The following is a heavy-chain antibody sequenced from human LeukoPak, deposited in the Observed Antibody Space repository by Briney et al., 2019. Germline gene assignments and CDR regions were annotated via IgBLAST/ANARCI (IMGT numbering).Heavy chain of an antibody. CDR2: IYYSGST. J-gene: IGHJ3*02. Sequence: SETLSLTCTVSGGSISSSSYYWGWLRQPPGKGLEWIGSIYYSGSTYYNPSLKSRVTISVDTSKNQFSLKLSSVTAADTAVYYCARYYYDSSGSNAFDIWGQGTMVTVSS. CDR1: GGSISSSSYY. V-gene: IGHV4-39*07. D-gene: IGHD3-22*01. CDR3: ARYYYDSSGSNAFDI.